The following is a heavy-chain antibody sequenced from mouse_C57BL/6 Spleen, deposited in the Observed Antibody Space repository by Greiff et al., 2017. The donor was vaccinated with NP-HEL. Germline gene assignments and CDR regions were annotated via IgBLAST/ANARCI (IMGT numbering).Heavy chain of an antibody. CDR2: IDPSDSYT. Sequence: QVQLQQPGAELVKPGASVKLSCKASGYTFTSYWMQWVKQRPGQGLEWIGEIDPSDSYTNYTQKFKGKATLTVDTSSSTAYMQLSSLTSEDSAVYYCARRGDYWGQGTTLTVSS. CDR1: GYTFTSYW. J-gene: IGHJ2*01. V-gene: IGHV1-50*01. CDR3: ARRGDY.